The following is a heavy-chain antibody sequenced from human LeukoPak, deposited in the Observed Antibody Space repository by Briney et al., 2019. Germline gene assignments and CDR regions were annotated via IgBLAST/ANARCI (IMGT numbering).Heavy chain of an antibody. CDR2: IIPILGIA. CDR1: GGTFSSYA. V-gene: IGHV1-69*04. CDR3: ANDRGYSYGYIN. Sequence: GASVKVSCKASGGTFSSYAISWVRQAPGQGLEWVGRIIPILGIANYAQKFQGRVTITADKSTSTAYMELSSLRSEDTAVYYCANDRGYSYGYINWGQGTLVTVSS. D-gene: IGHD5-18*01. J-gene: IGHJ4*02.